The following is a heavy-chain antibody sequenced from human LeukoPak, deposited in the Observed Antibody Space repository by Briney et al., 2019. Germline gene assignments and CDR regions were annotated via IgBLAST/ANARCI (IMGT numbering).Heavy chain of an antibody. V-gene: IGHV4-4*07. D-gene: IGHD3-10*01. J-gene: IGHJ4*02. CDR3: ARGRYYYGTGTYTFDY. CDR2: IYTSGST. Sequence: SETLSLTCTVSGGSISSYYWSWIRQPAGKGLEWIGRIYTSGSTNYSPSLKSRVTMSVETSKNQFSLKLSSVTAADTAVYYCARGRYYYGTGTYTFDYWGQGTLVTVSS. CDR1: GGSISSYY.